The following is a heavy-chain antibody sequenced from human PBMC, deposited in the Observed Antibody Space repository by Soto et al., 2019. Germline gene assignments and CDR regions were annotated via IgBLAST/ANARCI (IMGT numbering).Heavy chain of an antibody. CDR1: GGSISSGGYS. CDR2: IYHSGST. V-gene: IGHV4-30-2*01. D-gene: IGHD2-21*02. CDR3: ARGPFFLAYCGGDCWAGDYGMDV. Sequence: PSETLSLTCAVSGGSISSGGYSWSWIRQPPGKGLEWIGYIYHSGSTYYNPSLKSRVTISVDRSKNQFSLKLSSVTAADTAVYYCARGPFFLAYCGGDCWAGDYGMDVWGQGTTVTVSS. J-gene: IGHJ6*02.